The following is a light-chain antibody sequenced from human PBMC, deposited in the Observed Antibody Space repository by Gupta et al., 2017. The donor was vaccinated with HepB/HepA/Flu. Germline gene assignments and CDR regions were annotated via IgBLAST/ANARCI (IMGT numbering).Light chain of an antibody. V-gene: IGLV2-23*02. CDR2: EVN. CDR1: SSDVGNYNF. J-gene: IGLJ3*02. Sequence: QSALTQPASVSGSRGQSITISCTGHSSDVGNYNFVSWYQHHPGKAPKLLIYEVNKRPSGASNRFSGSRSGNTASLTVSGLQTDDEADYYCCSYAGRSVWVFGGGTKLTVL. CDR3: CSYAGRSVWV.